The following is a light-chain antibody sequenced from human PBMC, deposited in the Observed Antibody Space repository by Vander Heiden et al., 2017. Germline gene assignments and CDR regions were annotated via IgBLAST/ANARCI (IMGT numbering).Light chain of an antibody. CDR1: RSDVGFYNY. CDR3: SSYAGNNNVV. V-gene: IGLV2-8*01. CDR2: EVS. J-gene: IGLJ2*01. Sequence: QSALTQPPSESGSPGQSVTIPCTGSRSDVGFYNYVCWYQQHPGKAPKLMIYEVSKRPSGVPDRFSGSKSGNTASLTVSGLQAEDEADYYCSSYAGNNNVVFGGGTKLTVL.